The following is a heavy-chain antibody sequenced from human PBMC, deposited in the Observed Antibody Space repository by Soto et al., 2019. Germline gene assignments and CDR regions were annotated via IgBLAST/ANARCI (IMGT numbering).Heavy chain of an antibody. J-gene: IGHJ5*02. V-gene: IGHV3-21*01. Sequence: GGSLRLSCAASGFTFRSFTMNWVRQAPGKGLEWVSTISSNSAYIYCTDALRGRFTISRDNAKNSLHLQMNSLRAEDTAVYYCTRDASRDSSARGWFDPWGPGTLVTVS. D-gene: IGHD6-13*01. CDR2: ISSNSAYI. CDR1: GFTFRSFT. CDR3: TRDASRDSSARGWFDP.